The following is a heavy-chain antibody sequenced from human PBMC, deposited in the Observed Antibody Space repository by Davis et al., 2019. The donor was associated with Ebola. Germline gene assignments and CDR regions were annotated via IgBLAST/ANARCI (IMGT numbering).Heavy chain of an antibody. Sequence: GGSLRLSCAASGYTFRIHAMTWVRQAPGKGLEWVSALSGSGGLSYYADSVKGRFTISRDNSKNTLYLQMNSLRAEDTAVYYCAKDRPGLDVIVLKVFDHWGQGTLVTVSS. CDR3: AKDRPGLDVIVLKVFDH. D-gene: IGHD4/OR15-4a*01. CDR1: GYTFRIHA. V-gene: IGHV3-23*01. J-gene: IGHJ4*02. CDR2: LSGSGGLS.